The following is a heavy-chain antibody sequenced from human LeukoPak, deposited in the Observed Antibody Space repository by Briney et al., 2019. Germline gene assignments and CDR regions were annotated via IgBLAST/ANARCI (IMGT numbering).Heavy chain of an antibody. CDR2: IYYSGST. V-gene: IGHV4-59*01. Sequence: PSETLSLTCTVSGGSISSYYWSWIRQPPGKGLEWIGYIYYSGSTNYNPSLKSRVTISVDTSKNQFSLKLSSVTAADTAVYYCARSPGYSYGSYYYYYMDVWGKGTTVTVSS. D-gene: IGHD5-18*01. J-gene: IGHJ6*03. CDR1: GGSISSYY. CDR3: ARSPGYSYGSYYYYYMDV.